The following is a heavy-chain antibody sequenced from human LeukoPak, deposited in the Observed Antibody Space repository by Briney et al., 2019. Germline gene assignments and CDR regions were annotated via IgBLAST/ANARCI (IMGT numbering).Heavy chain of an antibody. CDR2: MNPNSGNT. Sequence: ASVKVSCKASGYTFTSYDINWVRQATGQGLEWMGWMNPNSGNTGYAQKFQGRVTMTRNTSISTAYMELSSLRSEDTAVYYCARGDVPAASPGLDYWGQGTLVTVSS. CDR3: ARGDVPAASPGLDY. CDR1: GYTFTSYD. J-gene: IGHJ4*02. D-gene: IGHD2-2*01. V-gene: IGHV1-8*01.